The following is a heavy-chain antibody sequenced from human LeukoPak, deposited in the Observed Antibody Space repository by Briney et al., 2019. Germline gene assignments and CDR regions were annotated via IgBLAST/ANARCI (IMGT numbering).Heavy chain of an antibody. CDR3: ARRRPAAANFDP. Sequence: ASVKVSCKASGYTFTGYYMHWVRQAPGQGLEWMGWINPNSGGTNYAQKFQGRVTMTRNTSISTAYMELSSLRSEDTAVYYCARRRPAAANFDPWGQGTLVTVSS. CDR2: INPNSGGT. CDR1: GYTFTGYY. D-gene: IGHD2-2*01. V-gene: IGHV1-2*02. J-gene: IGHJ5*02.